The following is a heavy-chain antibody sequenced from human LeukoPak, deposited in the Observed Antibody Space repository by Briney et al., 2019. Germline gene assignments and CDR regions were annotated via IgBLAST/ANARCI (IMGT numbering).Heavy chain of an antibody. CDR1: GYTFTSYG. Sequence: GASVKVSCKASGYTFTSYGISWVRQAPGQGLEWMGWMSPDSGNTGYAQKFQGRVTMTRDTSISTAYLDLSSLTSEDTAVYYCARVSMRVRGAWRFDPWGQGTLVTVSS. J-gene: IGHJ5*02. CDR2: MSPDSGNT. CDR3: ARVSMRVRGAWRFDP. V-gene: IGHV1-8*02. D-gene: IGHD3-10*01.